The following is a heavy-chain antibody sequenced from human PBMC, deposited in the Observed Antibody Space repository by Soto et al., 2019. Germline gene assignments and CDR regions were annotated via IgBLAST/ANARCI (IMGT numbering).Heavy chain of an antibody. V-gene: IGHV4-34*01. CDR3: ARGPYCSSTSCYGNYYYMDV. Sequence: PSETLSLTCAVYGGSFSGYYWSWIRQPPGKGLEWIGEINHSGSTNYNPSLKSRVTISVDTSKNQFSLKLTSVTAADTAVYYCARGPYCSSTSCYGNYYYMDVWGKGTTVTVSS. J-gene: IGHJ6*03. CDR1: GGSFSGYY. D-gene: IGHD2-2*01. CDR2: INHSGST.